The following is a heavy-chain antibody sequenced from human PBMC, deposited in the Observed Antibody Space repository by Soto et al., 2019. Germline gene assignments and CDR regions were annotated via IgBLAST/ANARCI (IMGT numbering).Heavy chain of an antibody. CDR2: ITGTGGST. J-gene: IGHJ4*02. Sequence: EVQLLESGGGSVQPGGSLRLSCAASGFTFSSYAMNWVRQAPGKGLEWVLAITGTGGSTNYADSVEGRFTISRDNSRNTLYLQMSSLRAEDTAVYYCAKAGGIAVPGSHLDQWGQGILVTVSS. D-gene: IGHD6-19*01. CDR1: GFTFSSYA. CDR3: AKAGGIAVPGSHLDQ. V-gene: IGHV3-23*01.